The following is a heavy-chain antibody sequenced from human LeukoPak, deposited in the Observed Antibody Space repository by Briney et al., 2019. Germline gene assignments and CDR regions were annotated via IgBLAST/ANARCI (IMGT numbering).Heavy chain of an antibody. D-gene: IGHD6-13*01. J-gene: IGHJ6*02. CDR3: TTSLDSSSWYQYHHGMDV. V-gene: IGHV3-30*02. Sequence: PGGSLRLSCAASGFTFNSYGIHWVRQAPGKGLEWVAFIWYDGSNKYYAGSVKGRFTISRDNSKNTLYLQMNSLKIEDTAIYYCTTSLDSSSWYQYHHGMDVWGQGTTVTVSS. CDR2: IWYDGSNK. CDR1: GFTFNSYG.